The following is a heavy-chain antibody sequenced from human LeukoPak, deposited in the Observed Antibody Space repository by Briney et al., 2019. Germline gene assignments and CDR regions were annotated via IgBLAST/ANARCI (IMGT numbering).Heavy chain of an antibody. V-gene: IGHV3-21*01. CDR3: ARVSLSSGCLSN. J-gene: IGHJ4*02. Sequence: PGGSLRLSCAASGFTFTNYGMSWVRQAPGKGLEWVSAITSGGRDTTYADSVKGRFTISRDNAKNTLFLQTNGLRAEDTAVYYCARVSLSSGCLSNWGQGTLVTVSS. CDR2: ITSGGRDT. CDR1: GFTFTNYG. D-gene: IGHD6-19*01.